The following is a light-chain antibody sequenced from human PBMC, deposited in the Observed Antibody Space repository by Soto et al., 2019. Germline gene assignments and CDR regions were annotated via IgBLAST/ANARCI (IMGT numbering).Light chain of an antibody. CDR2: GNN. V-gene: IGLV1-44*01. CDR3: AAWDSSLNAHLL. CDR1: SSNIGINP. J-gene: IGLJ2*01. Sequence: QSVLTQPPSVSGTPGQRVTISCSGSSSNIGINPVYWYQQHPGTAPTLLIYGNNQRPSGVPDRCSGSKSGTSASLAISARQSEDEADYYCAAWDSSLNAHLLFGGGTKVTVL.